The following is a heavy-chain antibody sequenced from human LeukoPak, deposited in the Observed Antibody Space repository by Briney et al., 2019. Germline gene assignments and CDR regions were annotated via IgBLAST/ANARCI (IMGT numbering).Heavy chain of an antibody. CDR1: GGTFSSYA. CDR3: ARVAGLSSGWQKYYCYYMDV. J-gene: IGHJ6*03. CDR2: IIPIFGTA. Sequence: GSSVKVSCKASGGTFSSYAISWVRQAPGQGLEWMGGIIPIFGTANYAQKFQGRVTITTDESTSTAYMELSSLRSEDTAVYYCARVAGLSSGWQKYYCYYMDVWAKGPRSPSP. V-gene: IGHV1-69*05. D-gene: IGHD6-19*01.